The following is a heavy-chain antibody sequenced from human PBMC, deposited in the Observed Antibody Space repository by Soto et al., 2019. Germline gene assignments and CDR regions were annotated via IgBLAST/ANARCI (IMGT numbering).Heavy chain of an antibody. CDR3: ARVYCSGGSCYGIDY. D-gene: IGHD2-15*01. Sequence: QVQLVQSGAEVKKPGASVKISCKASGDTFTSYYMHWVRQAPGQGLEWMGIINPSGGTSYAQQFQGRVTMTRDTSTRRVYMELSSLRSEDTAVYYCARVYCSGGSCYGIDYWGQGTLVTVSS. CDR2: INPSGGT. J-gene: IGHJ4*02. CDR1: GDTFTSYY. V-gene: IGHV1-46*01.